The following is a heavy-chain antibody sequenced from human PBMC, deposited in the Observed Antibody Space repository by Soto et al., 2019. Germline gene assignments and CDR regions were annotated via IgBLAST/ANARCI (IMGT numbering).Heavy chain of an antibody. CDR2: IFWDADK. V-gene: IGHV2-5*02. Sequence: QITLKESGPPLVKPTRTLTLTCTFSGFSLSTAGLGVGWIRQPPGKALEWLALIFWDADKRYSPTLKSRLTINKEHSKNPVVLKMTNIEPVDTATYYCARRDGYNSAYNYWGQGILVTVSS. CDR1: GFSLSTAGLG. D-gene: IGHD5-12*01. J-gene: IGHJ4*02. CDR3: ARRDGYNSAYNY.